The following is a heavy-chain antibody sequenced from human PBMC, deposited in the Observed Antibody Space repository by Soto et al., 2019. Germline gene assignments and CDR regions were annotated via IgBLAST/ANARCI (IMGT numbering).Heavy chain of an antibody. CDR1: GGSISSYY. CDR3: ARQGVMGRGGITDYYYYYMDV. V-gene: IGHV4-59*08. D-gene: IGHD3-10*01. J-gene: IGHJ6*03. CDR2: IYYSGST. Sequence: SETLSLTCTVSGGSISSYYWSWIRQPPGKGLEWIGYIYYSGSTNYNPSLKSRVTISVDTSKNQFSLKLSSVTAADTAMYYCARQGVMGRGGITDYYYYYMDVWGKGTTVTVSS.